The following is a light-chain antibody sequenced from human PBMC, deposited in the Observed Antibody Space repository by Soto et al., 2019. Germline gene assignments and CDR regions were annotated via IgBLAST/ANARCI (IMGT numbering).Light chain of an antibody. J-gene: IGKJ1*01. CDR1: QSISSW. Sequence: DIQMTQSPSTLAASEGDRVTITCRASQSISSWLAWYQQKPGKAPKLLIYKASSLESGVPSRFSGSGSGTEFTLTISSLQPDDFATYYCQQYNSYSSWTFGQGTKVDIK. CDR3: QQYNSYSSWT. CDR2: KAS. V-gene: IGKV1-5*03.